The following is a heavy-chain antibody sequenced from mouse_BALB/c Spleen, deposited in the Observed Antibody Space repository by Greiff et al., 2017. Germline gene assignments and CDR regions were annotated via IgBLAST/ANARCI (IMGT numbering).Heavy chain of an antibody. CDR1: GYTFTSYN. J-gene: IGHJ2*01. CDR3: TRSGGGY. V-gene: IGHV1-12*01. Sequence: LQQPGAELVKPGASVKMSCKASGYTFTSYNMHWVKQTPGQGLEWIGAIYPGNGDTSYNQKFKGKATLTADKSSSTAYMELRSLTSEDSAVYYCTRSGGGYWCQGTTLTVSS. CDR2: IYPGNGDT. D-gene: IGHD3-1*01.